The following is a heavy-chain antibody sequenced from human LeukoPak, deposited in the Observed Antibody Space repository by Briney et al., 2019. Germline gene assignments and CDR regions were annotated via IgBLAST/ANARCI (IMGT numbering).Heavy chain of an antibody. CDR2: IYYSGST. D-gene: IGHD4-17*01. CDR3: ARADDYGDYFDY. CDR1: GGSIRSYY. Sequence: SETLCLTCTVSGGSIRSYYWSWIRQPPGKGLDWIGYIYYSGSTNYNPSLKSRVTISVDTSKNQFSLKLSSVTAADPAVYYCARADDYGDYFDYWGQGTLVTVSS. V-gene: IGHV4-59*01. J-gene: IGHJ4*02.